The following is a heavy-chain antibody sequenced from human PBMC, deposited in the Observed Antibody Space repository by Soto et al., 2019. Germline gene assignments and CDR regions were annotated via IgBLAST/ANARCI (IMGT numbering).Heavy chain of an antibody. CDR3: ARELHGGSYGMDL. J-gene: IGHJ6*02. D-gene: IGHD3-3*01. Sequence: EVQLVESGGGLVQPGGSLRLSCAASGFTFSNYVMHWVRKVTGKGLEWVSGITTAGDRYYPGSVKGRFTISREKAKNSLYLQMNSLCAGHTAVYFCARELHGGSYGMDLWGQEPTLTVSS. CDR1: GFTFSNYV. V-gene: IGHV3-13*01. CDR2: ITTAGDR.